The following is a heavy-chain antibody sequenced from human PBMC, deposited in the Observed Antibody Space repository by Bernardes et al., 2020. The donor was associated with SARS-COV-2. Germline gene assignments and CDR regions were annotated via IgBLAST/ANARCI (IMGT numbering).Heavy chain of an antibody. Sequence: GGSLRLSCSGSGIDPKPYDLYWVRQAPGKGLEWVSGISASGASSFYAESVKGRFTISRAASKMYLRMDSLGVNDTAMYYCVTRGRRGDFNNHYFQHWGQGTLATVSS. CDR1: GIDPKPYD. D-gene: IGHD4-4*01. V-gene: IGHV3-23*01. CDR2: ISASGASS. CDR3: VTRGRRGDFNNHYFQH. J-gene: IGHJ1*01.